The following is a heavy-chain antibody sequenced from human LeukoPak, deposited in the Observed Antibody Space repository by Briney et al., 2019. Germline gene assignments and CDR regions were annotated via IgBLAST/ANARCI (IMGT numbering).Heavy chain of an antibody. J-gene: IGHJ4*02. CDR2: IDVGSYT. Sequence: PGGSLRLSCAVSGFTFSNYAMNWIRQAPRKGLEWVSSIDVGSYTYYAGSVKGRFTISRDNAKNLLYLQMNSLRVEDTAVYYCASEGVVGPVAHFDYWGQGALVTVSS. V-gene: IGHV3-21*01. CDR1: GFTFSNYA. CDR3: ASEGVVGPVAHFDY. D-gene: IGHD1-26*01.